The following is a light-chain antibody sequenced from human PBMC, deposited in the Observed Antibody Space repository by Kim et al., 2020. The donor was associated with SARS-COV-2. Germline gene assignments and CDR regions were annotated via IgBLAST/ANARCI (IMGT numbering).Light chain of an antibody. J-gene: IGKJ1*01. CDR3: QQLNTFPRT. V-gene: IGKV1-9*01. CDR2: SAS. Sequence: AAVGDRVTITCRASQGIRSDVAWYQQKPGDAPRLVIYSASTVHSGVPSRFSGSRSGTEFTLTINSLQPDDFATYFCQQLNTFPRTFGQGTKVDIK. CDR1: QGIRSD.